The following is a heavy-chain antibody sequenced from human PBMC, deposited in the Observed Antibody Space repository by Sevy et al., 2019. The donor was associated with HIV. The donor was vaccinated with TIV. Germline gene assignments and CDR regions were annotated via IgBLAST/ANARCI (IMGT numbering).Heavy chain of an antibody. CDR3: ARDQYDSSGYYYSYYGMDV. V-gene: IGHV1-18*01. Sequence: ASVNVSCKASGYTFTSYGINWVRQAPGQGLEWMGWISAYSGNTDYAQTLQGRVTMTTDTFTSTAYMELRSLTSDDTAVYYCARDQYDSSGYYYSYYGMDVWGQGTTVTVSS. CDR1: GYTFTSYG. D-gene: IGHD3-22*01. J-gene: IGHJ6*02. CDR2: ISAYSGNT.